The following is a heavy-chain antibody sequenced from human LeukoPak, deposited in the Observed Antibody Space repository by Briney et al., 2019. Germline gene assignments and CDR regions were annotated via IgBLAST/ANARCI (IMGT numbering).Heavy chain of an antibody. CDR2: IYYSGST. CDR1: GGSISSSGYY. V-gene: IGHV4-39*07. J-gene: IGHJ5*02. D-gene: IGHD2-2*01. Sequence: PSETLSLTCTVSGGSISSSGYYWGWIRQPPGKGLEWIGSIYYSGSTYYNPSLKSRVTISVDTSKNQFSLKLSSVTAADTAVYYCARGGSTSSWFDPWGQGTLVTVSS. CDR3: ARGGSTSSWFDP.